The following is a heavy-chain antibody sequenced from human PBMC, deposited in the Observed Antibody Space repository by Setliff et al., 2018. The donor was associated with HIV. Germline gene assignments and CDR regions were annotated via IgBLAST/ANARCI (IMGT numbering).Heavy chain of an antibody. CDR1: SNTFSKDV. CDR3: ARRATTGDYHHFFDY. V-gene: IGHV1-18*01. CDR2: VSVYNGKA. J-gene: IGHJ4*02. D-gene: IGHD4-17*01. Sequence: GASVKVSCKASSNTFSKDVFNWVRQAPGQGLEWMGWVSVYNGKANYAQNFQNRISMTTDTSTSTVYMELRSLVSDDTAVYYCARRATTGDYHHFFDYWGQGTLVTVSS.